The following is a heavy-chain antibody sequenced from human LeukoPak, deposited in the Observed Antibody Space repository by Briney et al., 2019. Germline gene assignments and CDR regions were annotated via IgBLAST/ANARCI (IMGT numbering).Heavy chain of an antibody. J-gene: IGHJ4*02. CDR3: ARSLYDSSGYYFDY. V-gene: IGHV1-24*01. Sequence: EASVKVSCKVSGYTLTELSMHWVRQAPGKGLEWMGGFDPEDGETIYAQKFQGRVTMTEDTSTDTVYMELSSLRSEDTAVYYCARSLYDSSGYYFDYWGQGTLVTVSS. CDR2: FDPEDGET. D-gene: IGHD3-22*01. CDR1: GYTLTELS.